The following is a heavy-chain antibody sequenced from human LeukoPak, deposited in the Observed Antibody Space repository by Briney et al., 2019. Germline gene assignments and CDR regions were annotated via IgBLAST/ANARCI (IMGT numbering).Heavy chain of an antibody. V-gene: IGHV4-39*01. Sequence: SETLSLTCNVSGGSISGSRRYWGWVRQPPGGGLEWIGSIRYIGTTYYNPSLQSRLTISVDNSQNQFSLKLKSVTAADTSMYYCTRQLSWASDTGDCWGQGTLDTVSS. CDR3: TRQLSWASDTGDC. D-gene: IGHD6-13*01. CDR2: IRYIGTT. CDR1: GGSISGSRRY. J-gene: IGHJ4*02.